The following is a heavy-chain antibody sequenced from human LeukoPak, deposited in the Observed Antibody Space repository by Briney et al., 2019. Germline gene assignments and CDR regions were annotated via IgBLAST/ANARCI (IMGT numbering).Heavy chain of an antibody. CDR3: AIGYCSGGSCYPYDY. CDR2: INPNSGGT. CDR1: GYTFTGYY. V-gene: IGHV1-2*02. D-gene: IGHD2-15*01. J-gene: IGHJ4*02. Sequence: GASVKVSCKASGYTFTGYYMHWVRQAPGQGLEWMGWINPNSGGTNYAQKLQGRVTMTRDTSISTAYMELSRLRSDDTAVYYCAIGYCSGGSCYPYDYWGQGTLVTVSS.